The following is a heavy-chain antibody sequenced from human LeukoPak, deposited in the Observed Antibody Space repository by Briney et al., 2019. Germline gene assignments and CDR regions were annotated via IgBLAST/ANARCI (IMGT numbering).Heavy chain of an antibody. CDR3: ARGVGATISYYHYYIDV. J-gene: IGHJ6*03. D-gene: IGHD1-26*01. V-gene: IGHV1-8*03. Sequence: ASVKVSCKASGYTFTSYDINWVRQATGQGPGWMGWMNPNSGNTGYAQKFQGRVTITRNTSISTVYMELSSLRSEDTAVYYCARGVGATISYYHYYIDVWGKGTTVTVSS. CDR1: GYTFTSYD. CDR2: MNPNSGNT.